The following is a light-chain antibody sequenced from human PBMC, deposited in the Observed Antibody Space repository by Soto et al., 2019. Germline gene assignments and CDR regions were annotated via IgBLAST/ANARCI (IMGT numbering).Light chain of an antibody. J-gene: IGKJ2*01. CDR2: KAT. Sequence: DIEMTQSPSTLSASVGDRVTITCRASQSITTWLAWYQQKPGKAPKLLIYKATNVQTGVPSRFSGSGSGTEFSLTISSLQPEDFASYYCQQYNDYQYTFGQGTKLEIK. V-gene: IGKV1-5*03. CDR1: QSITTW. CDR3: QQYNDYQYT.